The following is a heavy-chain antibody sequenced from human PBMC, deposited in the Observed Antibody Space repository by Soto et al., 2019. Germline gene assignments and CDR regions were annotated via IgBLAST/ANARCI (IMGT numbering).Heavy chain of an antibody. J-gene: IGHJ5*02. CDR3: AKGGFSAGRWFDP. Sequence: SETLSLTCIVSGGSINYFYWSWIRQPPGKGLEWIGYVSYSGSTNYNPSLKSRVAISVDASQNQFFLKLTSLTAADTAVYLVAKGGFSAGRWFDPWGQGTLVTVSS. D-gene: IGHD2-15*01. CDR2: VSYSGST. V-gene: IGHV4-59*01. CDR1: GGSINYFY.